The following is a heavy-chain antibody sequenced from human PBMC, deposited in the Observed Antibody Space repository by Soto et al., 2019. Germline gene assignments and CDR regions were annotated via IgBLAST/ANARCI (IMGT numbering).Heavy chain of an antibody. CDR1: RFTVGSSY. Sequence: GGSLRLSCAASRFTVGSSYVSWVRQSPGKGLEWVSVIYTGDTPYYADSVKGRFTISRDNSKNTLYLQMNSLRVEDTAVYYCTRDLMDVVPPADDLFDPWGQGILVTVSS. J-gene: IGHJ5*02. CDR2: IYTGDTP. CDR3: TRDLMDVVPPADDLFDP. V-gene: IGHV3-53*01. D-gene: IGHD2-2*01.